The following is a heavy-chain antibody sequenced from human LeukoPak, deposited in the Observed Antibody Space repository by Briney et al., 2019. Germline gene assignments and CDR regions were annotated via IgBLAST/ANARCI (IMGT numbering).Heavy chain of an antibody. CDR2: IYYSGST. J-gene: IGHJ4*02. CDR3: ARFSDDYVWGSYRFYYFDY. V-gene: IGHV4-59*01. D-gene: IGHD3-16*02. CDR1: GGSISSYY. Sequence: PLETLSLTCTVSGGSISSYYWSWIRQPPGKGLEWIGYIYYSGSTNYNPSLKSRVTISVDTSKNQFSLKLSSVTAADTAVYYYARFSDDYVWGSYRFYYFDYWGQGTLVTVSS.